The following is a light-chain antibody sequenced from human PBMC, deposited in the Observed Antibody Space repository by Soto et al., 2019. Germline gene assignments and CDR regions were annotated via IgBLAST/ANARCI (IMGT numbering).Light chain of an antibody. CDR2: EGS. CDR3: QSYDSSLRVSV. Sequence: QSALTQPASVSGSPGQSITISCTGTSSDVGSYNLVSWYQQHPGKAPKLMIYEGSKRPSGVSNRFSGSKSGNTASLTISGLQAEDEADYYCQSYDSSLRVSVFGGGTKVTVL. J-gene: IGLJ2*01. V-gene: IGLV2-14*02. CDR1: SSDVGSYNL.